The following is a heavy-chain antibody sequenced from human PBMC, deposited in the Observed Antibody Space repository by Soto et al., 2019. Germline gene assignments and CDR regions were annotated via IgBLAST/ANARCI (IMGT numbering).Heavy chain of an antibody. Sequence: QVQLQESGPGLVKPSQTLSLTCTVSGGSISRGDNYWSWIRQHPGKGLEWIGYIYYSGSPYYNPSLQSRLTISVDTSKNQFSLKLSSVTAADTAVYYCARDRIFTFDYWGQGTLVTVSS. CDR2: IYYSGSP. CDR3: ARDRIFTFDY. CDR1: GGSISRGDNY. J-gene: IGHJ4*02. V-gene: IGHV4-31*03. D-gene: IGHD3-3*01.